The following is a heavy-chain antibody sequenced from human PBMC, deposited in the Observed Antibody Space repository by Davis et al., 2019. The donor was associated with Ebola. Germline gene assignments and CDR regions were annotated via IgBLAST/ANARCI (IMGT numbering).Heavy chain of an antibody. CDR1: GFTLTKYA. J-gene: IGHJ4*02. V-gene: IGHV1-3*01. CDR3: ASLIGGSSWYYFDY. CDR2: VHGGNGNT. Sequence: ASVTVSCKASGFTLTKYAIHWVRQAPGQRLEWMGWVHGGNGNTKYSQRFQGRVTITTDTSANTVYMELSSLRSEDTAVYYCASLIGGSSWYYFDYWGQGTLVTVSS. D-gene: IGHD6-13*01.